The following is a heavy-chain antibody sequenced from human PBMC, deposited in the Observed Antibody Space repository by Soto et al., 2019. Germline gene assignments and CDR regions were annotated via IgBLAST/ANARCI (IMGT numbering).Heavy chain of an antibody. V-gene: IGHV1-69*01. CDR2: IIPIFGTA. J-gene: IGHJ4*02. Sequence: QVQLVQSVAEVKTPGSSVKVSCKASGGTFSSYAISWVRHAPGQGLEWMGVIIPIFGTANYAQKFQGRVTITADASTSTAYMELSSLRSEDPAVYYCAGVGKKRGSFDYWGQGTLVTVSS. D-gene: IGHD3-16*01. CDR3: AGVGKKRGSFDY. CDR1: GGTFSSYA.